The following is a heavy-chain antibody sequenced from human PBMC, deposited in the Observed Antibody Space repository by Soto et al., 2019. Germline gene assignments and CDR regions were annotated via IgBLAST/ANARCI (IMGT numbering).Heavy chain of an antibody. CDR1: GFTFSSYG. J-gene: IGHJ4*02. V-gene: IGHV3-33*01. Sequence: QVQLVESGGGVVQPGRSLRLSCAASGFTFSSYGMHWVRQAPGKGLEWVAVIWYDGSNKYYADSVKGRFTISRDNSKNTLYLQMNSLRAEDTAVYYCARVGLAYCGGDCYSFLDYWGQGTLVTVSS. CDR3: ARVGLAYCGGDCYSFLDY. CDR2: IWYDGSNK. D-gene: IGHD2-21*02.